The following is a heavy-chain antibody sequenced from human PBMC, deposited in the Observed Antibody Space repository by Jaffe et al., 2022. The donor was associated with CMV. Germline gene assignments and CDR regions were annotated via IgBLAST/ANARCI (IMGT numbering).Heavy chain of an antibody. D-gene: IGHD1-26*01. V-gene: IGHV5-10-1*03. CDR3: AKHPLLVGAWGNNWFDP. CDR2: IDPSDSYT. Sequence: EVQLVQSGAEVKKPGDSLKISCQASGYNFANYWISWLRQMPDKGLEWMGRIDPSDSYTNYSPSFQGRVNISADKSISTVYLQWSSLRASDSAIYYCAKHPLLVGAWGNNWFDPWGQGTLVIVSS. CDR1: GYNFANYW. J-gene: IGHJ5*02.